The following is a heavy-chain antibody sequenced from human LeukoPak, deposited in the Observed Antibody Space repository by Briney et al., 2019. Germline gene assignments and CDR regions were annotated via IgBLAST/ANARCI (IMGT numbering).Heavy chain of an antibody. CDR3: ARGLTDSSGYYPYYYYGMDV. D-gene: IGHD3-22*01. CDR1: GGTFSSYA. J-gene: IGHJ6*02. Sequence: ASVKVSCKASGGTFSSYAISWVRQAPGQGLEWMGGIIPIFGTANYAQKFQGRVTITADESTSTAYMELSSLRSEDTAVYYCARGLTDSSGYYPYYYYGMDVWGQGTTVTVSS. V-gene: IGHV1-69*13. CDR2: IIPIFGTA.